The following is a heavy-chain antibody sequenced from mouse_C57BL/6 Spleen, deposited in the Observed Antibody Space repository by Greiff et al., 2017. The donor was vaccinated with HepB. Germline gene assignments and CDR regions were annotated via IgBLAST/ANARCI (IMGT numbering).Heavy chain of an antibody. Sequence: QVQLQQSGAELVKPGASVKISCKASGYAFSSYWMNWVKQRPGKGLEWIGQIYPGDGDTNYNGKFKGKATLTADKSSSTAYMQLSSLTSEDSAVYFCARGGPYGNYWYFDVWGTGTTVTVSS. J-gene: IGHJ1*03. CDR1: GYAFSSYW. V-gene: IGHV1-80*01. CDR2: IYPGDGDT. CDR3: ARGGPYGNYWYFDV. D-gene: IGHD2-1*01.